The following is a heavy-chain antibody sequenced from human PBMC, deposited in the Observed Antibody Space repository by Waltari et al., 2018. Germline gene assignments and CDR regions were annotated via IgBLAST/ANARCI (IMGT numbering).Heavy chain of an antibody. CDR2: IYYSGSS. CDR3: ARLPRITIFGVLGMDV. Sequence: QVQLQESGPGLVKPSETLSLTCPVSGGSVSSGSYYWSWIRPPPGKGLEWIGYIYYSGSSNYNPSLKSRVTISVDTSKNQFSLKLSSVTAADTAVYYCARLPRITIFGVLGMDVWGQGTTVTVSS. CDR1: GGSVSSGSYY. D-gene: IGHD3-3*01. V-gene: IGHV4-61*01. J-gene: IGHJ6*02.